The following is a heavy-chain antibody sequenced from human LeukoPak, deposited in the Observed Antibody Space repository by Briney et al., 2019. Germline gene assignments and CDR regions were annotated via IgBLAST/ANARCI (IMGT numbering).Heavy chain of an antibody. Sequence: GRSLRLSCAASGFTFSSYAMHWVRQAPGKGLEWVSVIYSGGSTYYADSVKGRFTISRDNSKNTLYLQMNSLRAEDTAVYYCARGEYYYDSSGYYSGPVLDYWGQGTLVTVSS. CDR2: IYSGGST. J-gene: IGHJ4*02. CDR3: ARGEYYYDSSGYYSGPVLDY. D-gene: IGHD3-22*01. CDR1: GFTFSSYA. V-gene: IGHV3-53*01.